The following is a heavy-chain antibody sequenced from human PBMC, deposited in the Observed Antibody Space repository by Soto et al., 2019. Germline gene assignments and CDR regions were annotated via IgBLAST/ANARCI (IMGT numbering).Heavy chain of an antibody. J-gene: IGHJ5*02. CDR3: ARERPDGARLDP. CDR2: IYHSGST. CDR1: GGSISSGDNS. Sequence: QVQLQESGQGLVKPSKTLSLTCPVSGGSISSGDNSWGWIRQPPGKGLEGIGYIYHSGSTYYNPSLKSRVTISVNTSKNQFSLKLSSVTAADTAVYYCARERPDGARLDPWGQGTLVTVSS. V-gene: IGHV4-30-4*01. D-gene: IGHD6-6*01.